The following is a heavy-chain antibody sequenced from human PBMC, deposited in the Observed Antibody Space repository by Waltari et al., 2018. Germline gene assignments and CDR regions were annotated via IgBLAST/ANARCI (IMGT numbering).Heavy chain of an antibody. CDR1: GYTFTRYD. Sequence: QVQLVQSGAEVKKPGASVKVPCKASGYTFTRYDINWGRQCTGQGLEWMGWMNPTSGKTGYAQTIQSRDTMTRNTSISTAYMELSSQRSEDTAVYYCARGGIAAARYWGQGTLVTVSS. D-gene: IGHD6-13*01. V-gene: IGHV1-8*01. CDR2: MNPTSGKT. CDR3: ARGGIAAARY. J-gene: IGHJ4*02.